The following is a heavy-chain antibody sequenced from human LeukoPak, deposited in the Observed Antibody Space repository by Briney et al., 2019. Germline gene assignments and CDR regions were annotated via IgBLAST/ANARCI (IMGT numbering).Heavy chain of an antibody. CDR1: GFTFSSYA. V-gene: IGHV3-23*01. Sequence: GGSLRLSCAASGFTFSSYAMSLVRQAPGQGLEWVSGISGSGVSTYYADSVKGRFTISRDNSRTTLYLQRNSLRAEATAVYYCAKWTPFWMATTSLEYRGQGTLVTASS. J-gene: IGHJ4*02. CDR2: ISGSGVST. D-gene: IGHD5-24*01. CDR3: AKWTPFWMATTSLEY.